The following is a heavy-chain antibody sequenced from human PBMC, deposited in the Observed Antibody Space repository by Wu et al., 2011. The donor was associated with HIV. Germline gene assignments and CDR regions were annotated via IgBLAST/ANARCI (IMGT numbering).Heavy chain of an antibody. CDR1: GYIFTKYG. V-gene: IGHV1-18*01. CDR2: ISAYNGDT. CDR3: ARVRAITMVRGVISHYGMDV. D-gene: IGHD3-10*01. Sequence: QVQVVQSGAEVKKPGASVRVSCKASGYIFTKYGITWVQQAPGQGLEWMGWISAYNGDTNYAQRLQGRVTMTADTSTSTAYMELRSLRSDDTAVYYCARVRAITMVRGVISHYGMDVWGQGTTVTVSS. J-gene: IGHJ6*02.